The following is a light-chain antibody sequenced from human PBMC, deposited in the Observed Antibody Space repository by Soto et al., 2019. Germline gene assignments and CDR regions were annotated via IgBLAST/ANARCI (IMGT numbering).Light chain of an antibody. J-gene: IGLJ1*01. CDR3: QVLDGGTDQNYV. Sequence: SYVLIQPPSVSVAPGQTATITCGGHNIGGKSVHWYQQRPGQAPVVVVYDDSDRPSGIPERFSGSNSGNTATLTITSVEAGDEADYFCQVLDGGTDQNYVFGPGTKLTVL. CDR2: DDS. CDR1: NIGGKS. V-gene: IGLV3-21*02.